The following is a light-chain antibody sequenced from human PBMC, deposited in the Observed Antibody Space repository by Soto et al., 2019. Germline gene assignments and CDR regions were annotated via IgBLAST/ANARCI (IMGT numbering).Light chain of an antibody. V-gene: IGLV2-14*01. J-gene: IGLJ1*01. CDR1: SSDVGGYNY. CDR3: SSYTTGSTL. CDR2: DVS. Sequence: QSVLTQPASVSGSPGQSITISCTGTSSDVGGYNYVSWYQQHPGKAPKLMIYDVSNRPSGVSNRFSGSKSGDTASLTISGLQAEDEADYYCSSYTTGSTLFGTGTKVTV.